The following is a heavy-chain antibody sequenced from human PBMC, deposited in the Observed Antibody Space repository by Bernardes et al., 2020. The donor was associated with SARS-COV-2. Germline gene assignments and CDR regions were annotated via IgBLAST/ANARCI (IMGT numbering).Heavy chain of an antibody. CDR2: FNTHGRA. Sequence: GGSLRPSCAASGFTFRNYWMHWGRQAPGEGLVWVSRFNTHGRADYADSVRGRFTISRDNAKNTLYLQMNSLRVEDTAVYYCATGGTGNSAPGMDVWGLGTTVTVSS. CDR1: GFTFRNYW. J-gene: IGHJ6*02. D-gene: IGHD5-18*01. V-gene: IGHV3-74*01. CDR3: ATGGTGNSAPGMDV.